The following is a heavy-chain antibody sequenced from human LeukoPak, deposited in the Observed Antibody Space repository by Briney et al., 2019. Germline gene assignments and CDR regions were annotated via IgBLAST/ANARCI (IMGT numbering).Heavy chain of an antibody. CDR1: GFTFSDYN. J-gene: IGHJ6*03. V-gene: IGHV3-11*01. CDR3: ARVLRYCSGGSCYSGGLGYMDV. D-gene: IGHD2-15*01. CDR2: ISRSGSTK. Sequence: PGGSLRLSCAASGFTFSDYNMRWIRQAPGKGLEWVSSISRSGSTKYYADSVKGRFTISRDNAKNSLFLQMNSLRAEDTAVYYCARVLRYCSGGSCYSGGLGYMDVWGKGTTVTISS.